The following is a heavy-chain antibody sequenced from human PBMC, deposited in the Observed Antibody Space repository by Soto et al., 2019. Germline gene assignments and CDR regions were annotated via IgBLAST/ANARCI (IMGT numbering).Heavy chain of an antibody. D-gene: IGHD3-10*01. Sequence: QLQMQESGSGLVKLSQTLCLTCAVSGGSISSGGNSWSWLRQPPGKGQEWIGYIYHSGSTYYNPSLKSRVTISVDRSKNQFSLKLSSVTAADTAVYYCARGQSYYGSGSYGDWGQGTLVTVSS. CDR1: GGSISSGGNS. V-gene: IGHV4-30-2*01. J-gene: IGHJ4*02. CDR3: ARGQSYYGSGSYGD. CDR2: IYHSGST.